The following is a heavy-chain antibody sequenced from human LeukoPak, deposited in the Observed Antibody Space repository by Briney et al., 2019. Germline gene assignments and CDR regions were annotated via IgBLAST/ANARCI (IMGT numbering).Heavy chain of an antibody. CDR2: MNPNSGNT. J-gene: IGHJ3*02. CDR1: GYTFTSYD. CDR3: ARSLTSAFDAFDI. Sequence: ASVKVSCKASGYTFTSYDINWVRQATGQGLEWMGWMNPNSGNTGYAQKFQGRVTITRNTSISTAYMELSSLRSEDTAVYYCARSLTSAFDAFDIWGQGTMVTVSS. V-gene: IGHV1-8*03.